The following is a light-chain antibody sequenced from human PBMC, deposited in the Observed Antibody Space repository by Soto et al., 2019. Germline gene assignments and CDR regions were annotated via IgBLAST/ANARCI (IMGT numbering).Light chain of an antibody. V-gene: IGLV2-14*01. Sequence: QSVLTQPASVSGSPGQSITISCTGTNSDVGGYDRVSWYQHHPGKAPKLLIFEVYNRPSGISDRFSGSKSGDTASLTISGLQAEGEAYYYCISYILSTTTHWVFGGVTKLTVL. CDR3: ISYILSTTTHWV. CDR1: NSDVGGYDR. J-gene: IGLJ3*02. CDR2: EVY.